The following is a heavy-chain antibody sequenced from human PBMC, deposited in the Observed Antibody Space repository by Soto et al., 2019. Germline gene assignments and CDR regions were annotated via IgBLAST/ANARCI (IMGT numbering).Heavy chain of an antibody. CDR1: GFTFSSYA. V-gene: IGHV3-30-3*01. Sequence: ESGGGVVQPGRSLRLSCAASGFTFSSYAMHWVRQAPGKGLEWVAVISYDGSNKYYADSVKGRFTISRDNSKNTLYLQMNSLRAEDTAVYYCARVDSSGWYAAIGYYYGMDVWGQGTTVTVSS. D-gene: IGHD6-19*01. CDR3: ARVDSSGWYAAIGYYYGMDV. J-gene: IGHJ6*02. CDR2: ISYDGSNK.